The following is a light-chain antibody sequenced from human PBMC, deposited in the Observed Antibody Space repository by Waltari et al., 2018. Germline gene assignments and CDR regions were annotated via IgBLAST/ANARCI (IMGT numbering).Light chain of an antibody. Sequence: SYELTQTPSVSVSPGQTARTTCPGHELPRKYANWLQQKSGQAHRLVICEETKRTSGVPEIFSGSSSGTVSTWTITGAHVDDESDYYCYSSDSTGLRVFGGRTTVVVL. CDR3: YSSDSTGLRV. CDR2: EET. CDR1: ELPRKY. V-gene: IGLV3-10*01. J-gene: IGLJ1*01.